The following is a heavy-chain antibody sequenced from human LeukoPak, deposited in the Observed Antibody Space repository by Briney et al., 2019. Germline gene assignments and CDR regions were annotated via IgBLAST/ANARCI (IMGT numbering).Heavy chain of an antibody. D-gene: IGHD3-22*01. CDR2: IYYSGST. CDR1: GGSISGYY. CDR3: ARVPQVYYYDSSRQEVYYYMDV. V-gene: IGHV4-59*01. Sequence: SETLSLTCTVSGGSISGYYWSWIRQPPGKGLEWIGYIYYSGSTNYNPSLKSRVTISVDTSKNQFSLKLSSVTAADTAVYYCARVPQVYYYDSSRQEVYYYMDVWGKGTTVTVSS. J-gene: IGHJ6*03.